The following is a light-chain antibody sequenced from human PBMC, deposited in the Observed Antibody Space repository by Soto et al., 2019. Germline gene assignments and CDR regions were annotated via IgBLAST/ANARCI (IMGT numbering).Light chain of an antibody. CDR1: SSDVGGYNY. Sequence: QSALTQPRSVSGSPGQSVTISCTGTSSDVGGYNYVSWYQQHPGKAPKFMIYDVSKRPSGVPDRFSGSKSGNTASLTISGLQAEDEADYYCCSDAGSYTYVFGTGTKVTVL. CDR3: CSDAGSYTYV. CDR2: DVS. V-gene: IGLV2-11*01. J-gene: IGLJ1*01.